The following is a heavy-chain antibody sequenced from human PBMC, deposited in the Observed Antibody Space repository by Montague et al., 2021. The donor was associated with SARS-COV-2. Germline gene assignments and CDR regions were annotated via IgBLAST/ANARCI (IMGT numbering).Heavy chain of an antibody. Sequence: KPSLKSRVTISVDTSTNHFSLKLSSLTAVYTAVYYCARNANGDWYYFDYWGQGTLVT. CDR3: ARNANGDWYYFDY. D-gene: IGHD2-21*01. J-gene: IGHJ4*02. V-gene: IGHV4-4*09.